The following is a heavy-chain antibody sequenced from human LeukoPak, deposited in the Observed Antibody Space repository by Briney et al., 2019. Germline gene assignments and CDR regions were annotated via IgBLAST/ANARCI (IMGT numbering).Heavy chain of an antibody. CDR1: GYTFTGYY. CDR2: INPNSGGT. CDR3: ARGVRIGYCSGGSCYPFDY. V-gene: IGHV1-2*02. D-gene: IGHD2-15*01. J-gene: IGHJ4*02. Sequence: GASVKVSCKASGYTFTGYYMHWVRQAPGQGLEWMGWINPNSGGTNYAQKFQGRVTMTRDTSISTAYMELSRLRSDDTAVYYCARGVRIGYCSGGSCYPFDYWGQGTLVTVSS.